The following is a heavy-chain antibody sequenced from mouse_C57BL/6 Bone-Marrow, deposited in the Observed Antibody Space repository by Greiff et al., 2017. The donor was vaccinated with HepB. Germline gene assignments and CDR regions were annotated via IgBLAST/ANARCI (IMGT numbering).Heavy chain of an antibody. CDR1: GFNIKDDY. Sequence: EVQLQESGAELVRPGASVKLSCTASGFNIKDDYMHWVKQRPEQGLEWIGWIDPENGDTEYASKFQGKATITADTSSNTAYLQLSSLTSEDTAVYYCTSRGFAYWGQGTLVTVSA. J-gene: IGHJ3*01. D-gene: IGHD3-3*01. CDR2: IDPENGDT. CDR3: TSRGFAY. V-gene: IGHV14-4*01.